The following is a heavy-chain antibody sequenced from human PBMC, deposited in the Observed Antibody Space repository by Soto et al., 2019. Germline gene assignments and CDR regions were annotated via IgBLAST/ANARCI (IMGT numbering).Heavy chain of an antibody. CDR1: GYTFTGYY. V-gene: IGHV1-2*02. D-gene: IGHD3-22*01. CDR2: INPNSGGT. CDR3: ATAVYYDSSGYYHDY. Sequence: GASVRVSCKDSGYTFTGYYMNWVRQAPGQGLEGMGWINPNSGGTNYAQKFQGRVTMTRDTSISTAYMELSRLRSDDTAVYYCATAVYYDSSGYYHDYWGQGTLGTVSS. J-gene: IGHJ4*02.